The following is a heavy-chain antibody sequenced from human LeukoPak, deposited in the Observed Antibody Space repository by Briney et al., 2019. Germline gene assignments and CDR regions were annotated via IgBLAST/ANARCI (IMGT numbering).Heavy chain of an antibody. CDR3: ASSYGNGWYDY. V-gene: IGHV4-31*03. J-gene: IGHJ4*02. D-gene: IGHD6-19*01. CDR1: LTSISSGGYY. CDR2: IYDSGTI. Sequence: SETLSLTCTVSLTSISSGGYYWSWIRQLPGKGLEWIGCIYDSGTIYSNPSLKSRLTLSVDTSKNQLSLRLTSVTAADTAVYYCASSYGNGWYDYWGQGTLVTVSS.